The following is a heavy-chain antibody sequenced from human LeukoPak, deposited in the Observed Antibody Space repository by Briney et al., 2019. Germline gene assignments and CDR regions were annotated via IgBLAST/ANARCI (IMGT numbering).Heavy chain of an antibody. CDR1: GFTFSRYW. CDR3: ARDIAVAGNYFDY. Sequence: SGGSLRLSCAASGFTFSRYWMYWVRQAPGKGLVWVSRINSDMSSTNYADSVKGRFTISRDNAKNTLYLQMNSLRAEDTAVYYCARDIAVAGNYFDYWGQGTLVTVSS. CDR2: INSDMSST. V-gene: IGHV3-74*01. J-gene: IGHJ4*02. D-gene: IGHD6-19*01.